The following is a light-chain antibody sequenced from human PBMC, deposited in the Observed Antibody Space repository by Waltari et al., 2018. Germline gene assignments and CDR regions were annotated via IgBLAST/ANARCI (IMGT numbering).Light chain of an antibody. CDR2: WAS. V-gene: IGKV4-1*01. J-gene: IGKJ2*01. CDR3: QQYYSIPYT. CDR1: QSVFYSSNNKNY. Sequence: DIVMTQSPDSLAVSLGERAPITCKSSQSVFYSSNNKNYLAWYQQKPGQPPKLLIYWASTRESGVPDRFSGSGSGTDFTLTISSLQAEDVAVYYCQQYYSIPYTFGQGTKLEIK.